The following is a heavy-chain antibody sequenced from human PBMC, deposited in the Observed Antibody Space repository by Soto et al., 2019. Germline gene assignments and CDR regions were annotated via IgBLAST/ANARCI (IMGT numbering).Heavy chain of an antibody. V-gene: IGHV4-39*01. CDR1: GGSIISSNFY. Sequence: QLQESGPGLVKPSETLSLTCTVSGGSIISSNFYWGWIRQPPGKGLEWIGSVEYGGSTYDNPSIKSGVTFSADTSKNQFSLKLTSVTAADTAVYYCARHVRGAVTMNWFDPWGHGTLVTVSS. D-gene: IGHD3-10*02. CDR3: ARHVRGAVTMNWFDP. J-gene: IGHJ5*02. CDR2: VEYGGST.